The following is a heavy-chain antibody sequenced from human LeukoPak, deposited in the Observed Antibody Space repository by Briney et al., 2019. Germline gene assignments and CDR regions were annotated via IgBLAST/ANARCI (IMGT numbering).Heavy chain of an antibody. CDR2: INAGNGNT. J-gene: IGHJ4*02. CDR3: ARAAVIQAIYDY. CDR1: GYTFSNYA. D-gene: IGHD3-10*01. V-gene: IGHV1-3*01. Sequence: ASVKVSCKASGYTFSNYAMHWVRQAPGQRLEWMGWINAGNGNTKYSQKFQGRVTITRDTSASTAYMELSSLGSEDTAVYSCARAAVIQAIYDYWGQGTLVTVSS.